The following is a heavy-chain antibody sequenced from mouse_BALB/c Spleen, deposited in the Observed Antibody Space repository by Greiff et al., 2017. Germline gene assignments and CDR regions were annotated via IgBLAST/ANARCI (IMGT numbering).Heavy chain of an antibody. V-gene: IGHV3-8*02. Sequence: VQLQQSGPSLVKPSQTLSLTCSVTGDSITSGYWNWIRKFPGNKLEYMGYISYSGSTYYNPSLKSRISITRDTSKNQYYLQLNSVTTEDTATYYCARLITTVVPYWYFDVWGAGTTVTVSS. CDR3: ARLITTVVPYWYFDV. CDR2: ISYSGST. D-gene: IGHD1-1*01. J-gene: IGHJ1*01. CDR1: GDSITSGY.